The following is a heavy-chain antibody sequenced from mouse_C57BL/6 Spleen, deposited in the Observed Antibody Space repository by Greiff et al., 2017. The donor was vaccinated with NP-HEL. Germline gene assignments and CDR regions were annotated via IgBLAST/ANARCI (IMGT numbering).Heavy chain of an antibody. V-gene: IGHV1-82*01. CDR1: GYAFSSSW. Sequence: QVQLQQSGPELVKPGASVKISCKASGYAFSSSWMNWVKQRPGKGLEWIGGIYPGDGDTNYNGKFKGKATLTADKSSSTAYMQLSSLTSEDSAVYFCARYKLGFDYWGQGTTLTVSS. CDR2: IYPGDGDT. J-gene: IGHJ2*01. D-gene: IGHD4-1*01. CDR3: ARYKLGFDY.